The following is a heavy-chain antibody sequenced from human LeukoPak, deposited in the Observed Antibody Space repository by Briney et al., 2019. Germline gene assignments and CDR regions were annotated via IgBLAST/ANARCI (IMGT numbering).Heavy chain of an antibody. Sequence: GGSLRLSCAASGFTFDDYAMHWVRQAPGKGLEWVSGISWNSGGIGYADSVKGRFTISRDNAKNSLYLQMNSLRAEDTALYYCAKGLYSSSWSLDYWGQGTLVTVSS. CDR1: GFTFDDYA. D-gene: IGHD6-13*01. CDR2: ISWNSGGI. V-gene: IGHV3-9*01. CDR3: AKGLYSSSWSLDY. J-gene: IGHJ4*02.